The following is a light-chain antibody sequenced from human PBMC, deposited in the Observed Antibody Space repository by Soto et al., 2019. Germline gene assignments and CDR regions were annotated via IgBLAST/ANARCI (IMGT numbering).Light chain of an antibody. CDR3: QQSYSTPRT. CDR2: AAS. Sequence: DIKMTQSPSSVSASVGDRVTITCRASQGLNSWLTWYQQKPGRAPKLLIYAASNLESGVPSRFSGSGSGTEFALTISSLQPEDVATYYCQQSYSTPRTFGQGTKLEIK. CDR1: QGLNSW. J-gene: IGKJ2*01. V-gene: IGKV1-12*01.